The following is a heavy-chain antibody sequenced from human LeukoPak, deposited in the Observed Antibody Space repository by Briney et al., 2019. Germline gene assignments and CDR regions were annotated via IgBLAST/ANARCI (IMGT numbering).Heavy chain of an antibody. CDR1: GGSISSYY. J-gene: IGHJ4*02. V-gene: IGHV4-59*08. CDR3: ARHPCSGGSCYSIDY. D-gene: IGHD2-15*01. CDR2: IYYSGSP. Sequence: SETLSLTCTVSGGSISSYYWSWIRQPPGKGLEWIGYIYYSGSPNYNPSLKSRVTISVDTSKNQFSLKLSSVTAADTAVYYCARHPCSGGSCYSIDYWGQGTLVTVSS.